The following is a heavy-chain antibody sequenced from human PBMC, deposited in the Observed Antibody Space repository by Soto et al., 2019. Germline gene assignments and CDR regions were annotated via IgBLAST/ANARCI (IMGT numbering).Heavy chain of an antibody. V-gene: IGHV6-1*01. CDR2: TYYRSKWYY. J-gene: IGHJ4*01. CDR1: GDSVSSNSAG. Sequence: PSQTPHSTCAITGDSVSSNSAGWSWVRQSPSRGLEWLGRTYYRSKWYYEYAVSVRGRITINPDTSKNQYSLQLNSVTPEDTAVYFCARGEQYSGRIFDYWGQGTLVTVS. D-gene: IGHD1-26*01. CDR3: ARGEQYSGRIFDY.